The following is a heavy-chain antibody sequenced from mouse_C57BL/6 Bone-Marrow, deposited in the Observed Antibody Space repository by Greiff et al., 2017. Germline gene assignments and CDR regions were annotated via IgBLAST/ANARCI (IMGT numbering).Heavy chain of an antibody. D-gene: IGHD2-4*01. V-gene: IGHV5-4*01. CDR2: ISGGGSYT. Sequence: DVQLVESGGGLVKPGRSLTLSCAASGFTFSSYAMSWVRQTPEKRLEWLATISGGGSYTYYPDNVKGRFTISSNTAKHNLYMQMSHLKSENTAMYYWVREYYDECYFDDWGQGTTLTVSS. CDR3: VREYYDECYFDD. J-gene: IGHJ2*01. CDR1: GFTFSSYA.